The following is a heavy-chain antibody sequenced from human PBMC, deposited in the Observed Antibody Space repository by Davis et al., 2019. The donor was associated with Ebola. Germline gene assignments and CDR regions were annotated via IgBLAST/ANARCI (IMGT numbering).Heavy chain of an antibody. CDR2: ISSDSDYI. CDR3: TTGTLYSSSWYEFDY. V-gene: IGHV3-21*03. CDR1: GFTFSTYS. Sequence: GESLKISCAASGFTFSTYSMSWVRQAPGKGLEWVSSISSDSDYIYYADSVKGRFTISRDNSKNTLYLQMNSLKTEDTAVYYCTTGTLYSSSWYEFDYWGQGTLVTVSS. J-gene: IGHJ4*02. D-gene: IGHD6-13*01.